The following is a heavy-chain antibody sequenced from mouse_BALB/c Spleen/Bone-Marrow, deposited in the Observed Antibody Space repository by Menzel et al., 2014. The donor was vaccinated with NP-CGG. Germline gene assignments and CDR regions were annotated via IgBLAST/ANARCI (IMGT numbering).Heavy chain of an antibody. CDR1: GDSITSSY. CDR3: ARGNGYLFDY. J-gene: IGHJ2*01. Sequence: VQLQQSGPSLVKPSQTLSLTCSVTGDSITSSYWNWIRKFPGNKLEYMGYISYSGNAYYNPSLKSRISLTRDTSKNQYYLQLNSVTTEDTATYFCARGNGYLFDYWGQGTTLTVSS. V-gene: IGHV3-8*02. D-gene: IGHD1-2*01. CDR2: ISYSGNA.